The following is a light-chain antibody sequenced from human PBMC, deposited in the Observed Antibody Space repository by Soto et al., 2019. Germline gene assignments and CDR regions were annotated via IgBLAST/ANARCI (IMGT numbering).Light chain of an antibody. CDR1: QSVSSD. CDR2: GAS. J-gene: IGKJ1*01. CDR3: HQYGRSPQT. V-gene: IGKV3-20*01. Sequence: EIVMTQAPATLSVSPGERATPSRRASQSVSSDLAWYQQKPGQSPRLLIYGASSRATGIPDRSSGSGSGTDFTLTISRLEPEDFAVYYCHQYGRSPQTSGQGT.